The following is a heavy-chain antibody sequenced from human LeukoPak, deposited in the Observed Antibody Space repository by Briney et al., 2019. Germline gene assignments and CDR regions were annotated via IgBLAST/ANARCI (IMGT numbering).Heavy chain of an antibody. D-gene: IGHD6-13*01. Sequence: GGSLRLSCAASGFTFSSYGMHWVRQAPGKGLEWVAVIWYDGSNKYYADSVKGRFTISRDNSKNTLYLQMNSLRAEDTAVYYCASGSMEQQLVNNPLDYWGQGTLVTVSS. CDR2: IWYDGSNK. CDR3: ASGSMEQQLVNNPLDY. CDR1: GFTFSSYG. V-gene: IGHV3-33*01. J-gene: IGHJ4*02.